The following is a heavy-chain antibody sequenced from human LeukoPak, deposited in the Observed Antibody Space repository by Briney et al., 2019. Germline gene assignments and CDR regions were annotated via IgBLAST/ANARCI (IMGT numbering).Heavy chain of an antibody. CDR1: GGSISSGSYY. CDR3: ARTKYQLLYYFDY. Sequence: SETLSLTCTVSGGSISSGSYYWSWIRQPAGKGLEWIGRIYTSGSTNYNPSLKSRVTISVDTSKNQFSLKLSSVTAADTAVYYCARTKYQLLYYFDYWGQGTLVTVSS. D-gene: IGHD2-2*01. CDR2: IYTSGST. J-gene: IGHJ4*02. V-gene: IGHV4-61*02.